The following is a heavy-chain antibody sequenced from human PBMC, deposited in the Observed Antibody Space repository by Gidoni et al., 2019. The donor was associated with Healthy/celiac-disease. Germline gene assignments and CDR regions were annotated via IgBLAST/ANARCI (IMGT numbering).Heavy chain of an antibody. J-gene: IGHJ6*02. CDR1: GYTFTSYA. CDR3: ARDYDFGVVHNYYGMDV. CDR2: INAGNGNT. V-gene: IGHV1-3*01. Sequence: QVQLVQSGAEVKKPGASVKVSCKASGYTFTSYAMHWVRQAPGQRLEWMGWINAGNGNTKYSQKFQGRVTITRDTSASTAYMELSSLRSEDTAVYYCARDYDFGVVHNYYGMDVWGQGTTVTVSS. D-gene: IGHD3-3*01.